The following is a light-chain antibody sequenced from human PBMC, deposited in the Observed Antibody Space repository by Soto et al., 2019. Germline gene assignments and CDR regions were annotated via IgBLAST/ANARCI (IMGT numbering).Light chain of an antibody. V-gene: IGLV2-23*01. J-gene: IGLJ2*01. CDR2: EGT. CDR1: SSDVGTYNL. CDR3: CSYAGASTYVL. Sequence: QSALTQPASVSGSPGQSITISCTGTSSDVGTYNLVSWYQQHPGEAPKLMIYEGTKRPSGVSDRFSGSKSGNTASLTISGLQPEDEAEYYCCSYAGASTYVLFGGGTKVTVL.